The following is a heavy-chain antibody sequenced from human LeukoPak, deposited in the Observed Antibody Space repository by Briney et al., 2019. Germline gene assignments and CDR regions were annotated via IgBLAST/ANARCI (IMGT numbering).Heavy chain of an antibody. CDR2: INHSGST. D-gene: IGHD3-3*01. CDR3: ARVGSTIFGVVIRQQDKNWFDP. CDR1: GGSISSSSYY. Sequence: SETPSLTCTVSGGSISSSSYYWSWIRQPPGKGLEWIGEINHSGSTNYNPSLKSRVTISVDTSKNQFSLKLSSVTAADTAVYYCARVGSTIFGVVIRQQDKNWFDPWGQGTLVTVSS. V-gene: IGHV4-39*07. J-gene: IGHJ5*02.